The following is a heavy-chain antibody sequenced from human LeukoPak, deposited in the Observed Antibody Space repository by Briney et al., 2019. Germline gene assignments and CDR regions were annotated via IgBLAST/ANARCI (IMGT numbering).Heavy chain of an antibody. Sequence: GGSLRLSCAASGFTFSDYYMGWIRQAPGKGLERVSYITTRGSPIYYADSVKGRFTMSRDNAKKSLYLQMNSLRAEDTAVYYCAELGITMIGGVWGKGTTVTISS. V-gene: IGHV3-11*04. CDR2: ITTRGSPI. D-gene: IGHD3-10*02. CDR1: GFTFSDYY. CDR3: AELGITMIGGV. J-gene: IGHJ6*04.